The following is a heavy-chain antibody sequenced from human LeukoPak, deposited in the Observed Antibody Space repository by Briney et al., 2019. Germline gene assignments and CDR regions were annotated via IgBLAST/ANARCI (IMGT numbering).Heavy chain of an antibody. D-gene: IGHD3-10*01. V-gene: IGHV4-30-4*08. CDR1: GGSISSGDYY. CDR3: ARDYRGVPGAFDI. Sequence: PSETLSLTCTVSGGSISSGDYYWSWIRQPPGKDLEWIGYIYYSGSTYYNPSLKSRVTISVDTSKNQFSLKLSSVTAADTAVYYCARDYRGVPGAFDIWGQGTMVTVSS. CDR2: IYYSGST. J-gene: IGHJ3*02.